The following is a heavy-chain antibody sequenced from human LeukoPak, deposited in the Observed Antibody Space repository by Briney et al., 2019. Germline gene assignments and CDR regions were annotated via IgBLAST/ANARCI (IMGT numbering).Heavy chain of an antibody. CDR3: ARLRASMVRGRGYYMDV. D-gene: IGHD3-10*01. V-gene: IGHV4-59*12. CDR1: GGSISNYY. J-gene: IGHJ6*03. CDR2: IYYSGST. Sequence: SETLSLTCTVSGGSISNYYWSWIRQPPGKELEWIGYIYYSGSTNYNPSLKSRVTISVDTSKNQFSLKLSSVTAADTAVYYCARLRASMVRGRGYYMDVWGKGTTVTISS.